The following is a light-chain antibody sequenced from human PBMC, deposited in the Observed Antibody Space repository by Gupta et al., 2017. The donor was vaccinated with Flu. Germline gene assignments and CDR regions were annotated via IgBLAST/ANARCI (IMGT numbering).Light chain of an antibody. CDR2: NDS. Sequence: SSVLPQPPSVSVAPGRPARITCGGNNIGSTSVHWYQQKPGQAPVLVVYNDSDRPSGIPERFSGSNSGNTATLTISRVEAGDEADYYCQVWESSSDRPYCVFAGGTKLTVL. V-gene: IGLV3-21*02. CDR3: QVWESSSDRPYCV. CDR1: NIGSTS. J-gene: IGLJ3*02.